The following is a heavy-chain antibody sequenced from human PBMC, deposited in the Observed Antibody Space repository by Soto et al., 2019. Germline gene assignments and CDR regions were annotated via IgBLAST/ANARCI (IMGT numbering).Heavy chain of an antibody. CDR3: ARLPFVTVTHRAFDI. CDR2: IYYSGST. V-gene: IGHV4-39*01. J-gene: IGHJ3*02. D-gene: IGHD4-17*01. Sequence: SETLSLTCTVSGGSISSSSYYWGWIRQPPGKGLEWIGSIYYSGSTYYNPSLKSRVTISVDTSKNQFSLKLSSVTAADTAVYYCARLPFVTVTHRAFDIWGQGTMVTVSS. CDR1: GGSISSSSYY.